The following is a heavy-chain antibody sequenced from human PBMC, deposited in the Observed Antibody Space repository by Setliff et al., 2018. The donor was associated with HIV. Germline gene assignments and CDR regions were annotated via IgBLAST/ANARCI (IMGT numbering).Heavy chain of an antibody. D-gene: IGHD3-22*01. CDR3: ARGITMISAGYYYYYMDV. CDR2: INHSGGT. Sequence: SETLSLTCAVYGGSFSGYYWSWIRQPPGKGLEWIGEINHSGGTNYNPSLKSRVTISVDTSKNQFSLKLSSVTAADTAVYFCARGITMISAGYYYYYMDVWGKGTTVTVSS. V-gene: IGHV4-34*01. CDR1: GGSFSGYY. J-gene: IGHJ6*03.